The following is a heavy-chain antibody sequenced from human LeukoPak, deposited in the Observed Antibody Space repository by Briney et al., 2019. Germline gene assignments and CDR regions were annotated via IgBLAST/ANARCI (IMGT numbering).Heavy chain of an antibody. V-gene: IGHV3-23*01. D-gene: IGHD3-22*01. CDR1: GFAFSSYA. J-gene: IGHJ4*02. CDR2: ISGSGGST. Sequence: PGGSLRLSCAASGFAFSSYAMSWVRQAPGKGLEWVSAISGSGGSTYYADSVKGRFTISRDNSKNTLYLQMNSLRAEDTAVYYCAKDQGYYDSSNFDYWGQGTLVTVSS. CDR3: AKDQGYYDSSNFDY.